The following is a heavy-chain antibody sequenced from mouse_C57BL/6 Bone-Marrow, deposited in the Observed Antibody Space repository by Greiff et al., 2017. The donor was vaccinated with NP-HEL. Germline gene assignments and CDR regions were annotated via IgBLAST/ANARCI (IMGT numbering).Heavy chain of an antibody. CDR1: GYTFTSYW. V-gene: IGHV1-5*01. CDR3: TREGTYYYGSSYGAY. D-gene: IGHD1-1*01. J-gene: IGHJ3*01. CDR2: IYPGNSDT. Sequence: VQLQQSGTVLARPGASVKMSCKTSGYTFTSYWMHWVKQRPGQGLEWIGAIYPGNSDTSYNQKFKGKAKLTAGTSASTAYMELSSLTNEDSAVYYCTREGTYYYGSSYGAYWGQGTLVTVSA.